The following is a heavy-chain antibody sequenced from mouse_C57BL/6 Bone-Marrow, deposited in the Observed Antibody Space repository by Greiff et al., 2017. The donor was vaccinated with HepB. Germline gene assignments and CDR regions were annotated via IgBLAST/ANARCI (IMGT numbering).Heavy chain of an antibody. V-gene: IGHV1-82*01. D-gene: IGHD2-1*01. J-gene: IGHJ4*01. CDR3: ARNYYGPHYYAMDY. Sequence: QVQLKQSGPELVKPGASVKISCKASGYAFSSSWMNWVKQRPGKGLEWIGRIYPGDGDTNYNGKFKGKATLTADKSSSTAYMQLSSLTSEDSAVYFCARNYYGPHYYAMDYWGQGTSVTVSS. CDR2: IYPGDGDT. CDR1: GYAFSSSW.